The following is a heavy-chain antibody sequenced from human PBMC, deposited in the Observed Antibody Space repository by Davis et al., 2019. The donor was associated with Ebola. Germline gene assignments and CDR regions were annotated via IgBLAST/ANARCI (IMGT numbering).Heavy chain of an antibody. CDR1: GGTFSSYA. Sequence: ASVKVSCKASGGTFSSYAISWVRQAPGQGLEWMGWISAYNGNTNYAQKLQGRVTMTTDTSTSTAYMELSSLRSEDTAVYYCARQPYSSSWYNYYGMDVWGQGTTVTVSS. D-gene: IGHD6-13*01. V-gene: IGHV1-18*01. J-gene: IGHJ6*02. CDR2: ISAYNGNT. CDR3: ARQPYSSSWYNYYGMDV.